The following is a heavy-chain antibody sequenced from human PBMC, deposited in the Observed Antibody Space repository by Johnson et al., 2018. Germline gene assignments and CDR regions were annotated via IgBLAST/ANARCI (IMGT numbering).Heavy chain of an antibody. CDR2: IKSKTYGATT. Sequence: EVQLVESGGGLVEPGGSLRLSCAASGSTFTSVWMNWVRQAPGKGLEWVGRIKSKTYGATTDYAEPVKGRFTISRDDSQTTLYLQMNSLKTEDTGVDYCTRGGYSPAVWGQGTMVTVSS. D-gene: IGHD2-15*01. V-gene: IGHV3-15*07. CDR1: GSTFTSVW. CDR3: TRGGYSPAV. J-gene: IGHJ3*01.